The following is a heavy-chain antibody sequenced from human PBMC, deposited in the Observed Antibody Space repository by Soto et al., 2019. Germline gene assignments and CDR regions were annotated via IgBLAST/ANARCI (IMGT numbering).Heavy chain of an antibody. V-gene: IGHV1-18*04. CDR1: GYTFTSYG. D-gene: IGHD3-3*01. CDR3: ATDHESRYDSGPSPGGIGA. CDR2: ISAYNGNT. J-gene: IGHJ6*02. Sequence: ASVKVSCKASGYTFTSYGISWVRQAPGQGLEWMGWISAYNGNTNYAQKLQGRVTMTTDTSTSTAYMELRSLRSDDTAVYYCATDHESRYDSGPSPGGIGARGQGXTVTVYS.